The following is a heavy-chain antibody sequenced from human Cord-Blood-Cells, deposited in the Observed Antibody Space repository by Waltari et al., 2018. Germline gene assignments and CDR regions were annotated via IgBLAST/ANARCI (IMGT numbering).Heavy chain of an antibody. J-gene: IGHJ4*02. V-gene: IGHV3-48*03. Sequence: EVQLVESGGGLVQPGGSLRLSCAASGFTFSSYEMNWVHQAPGKGLEWVSYISSSGSTIYYADSVKGRFTISRDNAKNSLYLQMNSLRAEDTAVYYCARDLVTTVDYWGQGTLVTVSS. CDR1: GFTFSSYE. CDR2: ISSSGSTI. D-gene: IGHD4-4*01. CDR3: ARDLVTTVDY.